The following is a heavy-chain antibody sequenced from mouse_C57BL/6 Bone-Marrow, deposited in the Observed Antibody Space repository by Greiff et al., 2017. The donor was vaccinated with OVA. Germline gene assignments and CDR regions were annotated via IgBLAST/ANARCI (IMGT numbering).Heavy chain of an antibody. J-gene: IGHJ4*01. CDR3: ARGDFTEAMDY. Sequence: EVKLVESEGGLVQPGSSMKLSCTASGFTFSDYYMAWVRQVPEKGLEWVANINYDGSSTYYLDSLKSRFIISRDNAKNILYLQMSSLKSEDTATYYCARGDFTEAMDYWGQGTSVTVSS. V-gene: IGHV5-16*01. D-gene: IGHD1-1*01. CDR1: GFTFSDYY. CDR2: INYDGSST.